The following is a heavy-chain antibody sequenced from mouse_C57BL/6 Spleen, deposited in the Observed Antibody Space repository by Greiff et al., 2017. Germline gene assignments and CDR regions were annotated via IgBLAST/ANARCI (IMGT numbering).Heavy chain of an antibody. CDR1: GYSITSGYY. CDR3: AREMYFDV. Sequence: ESGPGLVKPSPSLSLTCSVTGYSITSGYYWNWIRQFPGNKLEWMGYISYDGSNNYNPSLKNRISITRGTSKNQFFLKLNSVSTEDTATNYCAREMYFDVWGTGTTVTVSS. J-gene: IGHJ1*03. CDR2: ISYDGSN. V-gene: IGHV3-6*01.